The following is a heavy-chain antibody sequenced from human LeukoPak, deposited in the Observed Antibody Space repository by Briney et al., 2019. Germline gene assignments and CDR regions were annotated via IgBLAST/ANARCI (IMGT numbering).Heavy chain of an antibody. CDR1: GASISSSNFY. CDR3: ARGRTYYYGSGSYSDY. J-gene: IGHJ4*02. D-gene: IGHD3-10*01. V-gene: IGHV4-39*01. CDR2: IYYGETT. Sequence: SETLSLTCTVSGASISSSNFYWDWIRQSPGKGLEWIGNIYYGETTSYNPSFKSRVTISVDSSKNQFSLKLSSVTAADTAVYYCARGRTYYYGSGSYSDYWGQGTLVTVSS.